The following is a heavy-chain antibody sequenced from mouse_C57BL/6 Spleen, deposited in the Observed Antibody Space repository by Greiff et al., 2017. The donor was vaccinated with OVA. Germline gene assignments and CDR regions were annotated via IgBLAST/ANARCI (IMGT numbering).Heavy chain of an antibody. CDR1: GYTFTSYW. V-gene: IGHV1-7*01. Sequence: QVQLKESGAELAKPGASVKLSCKASGYTFTSYWMHWVKQRPGQGLEWIGYINPSSGYTKYNQKFKDKATLTADKSSSTAYMQLSSLTYEDSAVYYCARWRGDDGYYGDYWGQGTLVTVSA. CDR2: INPSSGYT. J-gene: IGHJ3*01. CDR3: ARWRGDDGYYGDY. D-gene: IGHD2-3*01.